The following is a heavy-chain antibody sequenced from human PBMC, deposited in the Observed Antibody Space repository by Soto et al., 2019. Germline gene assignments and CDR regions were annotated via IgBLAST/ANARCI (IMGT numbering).Heavy chain of an antibody. D-gene: IGHD6-19*01. Sequence: ASVKVSCKASGYTFTGYYMHWVQQAPGQGLEWMGWINPNSGGTNYAQKFQGRVTMTRDTSISTAYMELSRLRSDDTAVYYCARVDSRGGWYVYWGQGTLVTVSS. CDR1: GYTFTGYY. J-gene: IGHJ4*02. CDR3: ARVDSRGGWYVY. CDR2: INPNSGGT. V-gene: IGHV1-2*02.